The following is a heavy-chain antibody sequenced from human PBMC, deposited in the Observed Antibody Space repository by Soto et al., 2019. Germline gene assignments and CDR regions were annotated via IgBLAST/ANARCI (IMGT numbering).Heavy chain of an antibody. D-gene: IGHD3-10*01. CDR3: AKDLSQYGSGSYYNGGWFDP. V-gene: IGHV3-23*01. Sequence: PGGSLRLSCAASGFTFSYYAMSWVRQAPGKGLEWVSGISGSGAGTKYADSVKGRVTISRDNSKNTVYLQMNSLRAEDTAVYYCAKDLSQYGSGSYYNGGWFDPWGQGTLVTVSS. CDR1: GFTFSYYA. J-gene: IGHJ5*02. CDR2: ISGSGAGT.